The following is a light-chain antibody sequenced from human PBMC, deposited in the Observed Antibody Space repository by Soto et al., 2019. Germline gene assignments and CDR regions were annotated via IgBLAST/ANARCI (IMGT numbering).Light chain of an antibody. V-gene: IGLV2-14*01. Sequence: QSVLTQPASVSGSPGQSITISCTGTSRDIGNYNYVSWYQHHPGKAPKLMIYEVTSRPSGVSDRFSGSKSGMTASLTISGLQHEDEADYFCALYRSPNTLVVFGTWTTVTVL. J-gene: IGLJ1*01. CDR1: SRDIGNYNY. CDR2: EVT. CDR3: ALYRSPNTLVV.